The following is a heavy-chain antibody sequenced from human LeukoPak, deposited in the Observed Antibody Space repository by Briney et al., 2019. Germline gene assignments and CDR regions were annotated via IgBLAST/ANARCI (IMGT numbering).Heavy chain of an antibody. CDR2: INHSGST. D-gene: IGHD3-22*01. Sequence: PSETLSLTCAVYGGSFSGYYWSWLRQPPGKGLEWIGEINHSGSTNYNPSLKSRVTISVDTSKNQFSLKLSSVTAADTAVYYCARGRLTYYYDSSGYYGYWGQGTLVTVSS. CDR1: GGSFSGYY. CDR3: ARGRLTYYYDSSGYYGY. J-gene: IGHJ4*02. V-gene: IGHV4-34*01.